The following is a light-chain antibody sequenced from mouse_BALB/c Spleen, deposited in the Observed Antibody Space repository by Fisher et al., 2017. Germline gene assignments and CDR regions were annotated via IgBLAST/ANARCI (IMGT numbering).Light chain of an antibody. CDR1: SSVSSSY. CDR3: QQWSSNPPT. CDR2: STS. V-gene: IGKV4-79*01. Sequence: IVLTQSTAIMSASPGEKVTLTCSASSSVSSSYLYWYQQKPGSSPKLWIYSTSNLASGVPARFSGSGSGTSYSLTISSMEAEDAASYYCQQWSSNPPTFGGGTKLETK. J-gene: IGKJ2*01.